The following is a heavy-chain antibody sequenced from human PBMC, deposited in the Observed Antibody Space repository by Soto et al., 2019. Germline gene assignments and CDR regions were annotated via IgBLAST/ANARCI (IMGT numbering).Heavy chain of an antibody. CDR2: VSAYNGDT. V-gene: IGHV1-18*01. Sequence: GASVKVSCKASGYTFTSYGISWVRQAPGQGLEWMGWVSAYNGDTNYAQKLQGRVTMTTDTSTSTAYMELRSLRSDDTAVYYCARGLSRRVGYYYYCYGMDVWGQGTTVTVSS. J-gene: IGHJ6*02. CDR3: ARGLSRRVGYYYYCYGMDV. CDR1: GYTFTSYG. D-gene: IGHD2-2*03.